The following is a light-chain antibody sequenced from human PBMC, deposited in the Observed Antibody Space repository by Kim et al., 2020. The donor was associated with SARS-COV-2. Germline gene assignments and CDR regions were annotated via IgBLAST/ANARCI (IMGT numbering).Light chain of an antibody. V-gene: IGLV1-40*01. CDR3: SSYAGDNHWV. CDR2: GNT. CDR1: SSNIGAGYD. J-gene: IGLJ3*02. Sequence: QSVLTQPPSVSGAPGQRVTISCTGSSSNIGAGYDVHWYQHLPGTAPKLLIFGNTNRPSGVPDRFSGSKSGTSASLAITGLQAEDEADYYCSSYAGDNHWVFGGGTQLTVL.